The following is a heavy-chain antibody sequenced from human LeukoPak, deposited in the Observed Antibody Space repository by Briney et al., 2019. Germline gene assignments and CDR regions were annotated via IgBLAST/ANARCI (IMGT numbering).Heavy chain of an antibody. Sequence: GGSLRLSCAASGFTFSTYAMTWVRQAPGKGLEWVATIGGSGTTIYYADSVKGRFTISRDNSKNTLYLQMNSLRAEDTAVYYCARDRPYKFDTSGFLAFDIWGQGTLLTVSS. D-gene: IGHD3-22*01. CDR2: IGGSGTTI. J-gene: IGHJ3*02. V-gene: IGHV3-23*01. CDR1: GFTFSTYA. CDR3: ARDRPYKFDTSGFLAFDI.